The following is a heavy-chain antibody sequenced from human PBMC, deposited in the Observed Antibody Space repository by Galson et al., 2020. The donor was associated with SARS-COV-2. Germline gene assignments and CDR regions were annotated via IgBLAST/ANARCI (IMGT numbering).Heavy chain of an antibody. CDR2: TSGIGHTP. CDR3: PKPLYSRKQSEARGMDV. CDR1: GFTFSSYA. Sequence: GGPLRLSFAAFGFTFSSYAMNWVRQAPGEALEWVSATSGIGHTPHSAGPVKGRCTIPRDNSKNTLYMQMNSVGPEDTAVTYCPKPLYSRKQSEARGMDVWGQGATVTVSS. J-gene: IGHJ6*02. D-gene: IGHD6-13*01. V-gene: IGHV3-23*01.